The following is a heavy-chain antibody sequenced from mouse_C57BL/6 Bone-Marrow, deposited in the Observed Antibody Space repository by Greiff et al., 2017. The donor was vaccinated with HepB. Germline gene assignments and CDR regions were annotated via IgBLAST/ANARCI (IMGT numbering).Heavy chain of an antibody. CDR3: GRERGYDGGYAMDY. CDR1: GYTFTSYW. D-gene: IGHD2-2*01. Sequence: QVQLQQPGAELVKPGASVKLSCKASGYTFTSYWMQWVKQRPGQGLEWIGEIDPSDSYTNYNQKFKGKATLTVDTSSSTAYMQLSSLTSEDSAVYYCGRERGYDGGYAMDYWGQGTSVTVSS. V-gene: IGHV1-50*01. CDR2: IDPSDSYT. J-gene: IGHJ4*01.